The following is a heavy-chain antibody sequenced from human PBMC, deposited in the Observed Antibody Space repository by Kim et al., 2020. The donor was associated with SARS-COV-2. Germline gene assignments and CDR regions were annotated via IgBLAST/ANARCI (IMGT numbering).Heavy chain of an antibody. Sequence: GGSLRLSCAASGFTFNNYAMSWVRQAPGRGLEWVSPISASGGTTYYADSVKGRFTVSRDNSKSTLYLQMNSLRAEDTAVYYCAKSKGGFYTAEIDYWGQGTLVTVSS. CDR2: ISASGGTT. J-gene: IGHJ4*02. CDR1: GFTFNNYA. CDR3: AKSKGGFYTAEIDY. D-gene: IGHD3-22*01. V-gene: IGHV3-23*01.